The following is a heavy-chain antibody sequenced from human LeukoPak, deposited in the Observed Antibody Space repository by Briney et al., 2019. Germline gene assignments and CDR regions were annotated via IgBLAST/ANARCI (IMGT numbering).Heavy chain of an antibody. CDR2: IYASGST. J-gene: IGHJ4*02. CDR1: SASIHGNV. V-gene: IGHV4-4*07. D-gene: IGHD3-22*01. CDR3: ARISSGYFEVFDL. Sequence: TLSLESAVSSASIHGNVWTWVREAACRGLKYIGRIYASGSTDYNPSFKGRVSMSVDMSKKQFSLNLSSVTAADTAVYYCARISSGYFEVFDLWGQGSLVTVSS.